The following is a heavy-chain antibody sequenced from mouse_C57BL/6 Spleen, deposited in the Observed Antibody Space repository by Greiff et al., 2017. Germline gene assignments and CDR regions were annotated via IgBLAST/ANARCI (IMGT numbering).Heavy chain of an antibody. J-gene: IGHJ3*01. CDR1: GYTFTSYW. CDR2: IHPSDSDT. D-gene: IGHD1-1*01. V-gene: IGHV1-74*01. Sequence: QVQLQQPGAELVKPGASVKVSCKASGYTFTSYWMHWVKQRPGQGLEWIGRIHPSDSDTNYNQKFKGKATLTVDKSSSTAYMQLSSLTSEDSAVYYCGIQDSYYYGREAYWGQGTLVTVSA. CDR3: GIQDSYYYGREAY.